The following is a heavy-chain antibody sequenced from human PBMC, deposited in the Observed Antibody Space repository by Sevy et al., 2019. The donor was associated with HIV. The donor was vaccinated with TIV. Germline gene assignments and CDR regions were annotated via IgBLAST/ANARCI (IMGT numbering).Heavy chain of an antibody. V-gene: IGHV3-7*01. CDR3: ARVGRTTMVRGVIKQTQVFDY. D-gene: IGHD3-10*01. CDR2: IKQDGSEK. Sequence: GGSLRLSCAASGFTFSSYWMSWVRQAPGKGLEWVANIKQDGSEKYYVDSVKGRFTISRDNAKNSLYLQMNSLRAEDTAVYYCARVGRTTMVRGVIKQTQVFDYWGQGTLVTVSS. CDR1: GFTFSSYW. J-gene: IGHJ4*02.